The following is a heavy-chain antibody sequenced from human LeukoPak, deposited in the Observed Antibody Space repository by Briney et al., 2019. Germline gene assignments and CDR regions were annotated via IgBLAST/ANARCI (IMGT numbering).Heavy chain of an antibody. CDR2: ISGSGGST. Sequence: RRLGGAASGWACGKYAMGAVRQVPGKGLEWVSTISGSGGSTYYADPLKCRFSISRDNSKNTLFLQMKSLRAEDTAVYYCAKERGYTSGLGTLDYWGQGTLVTVST. CDR1: GWACGKYA. V-gene: IGHV3-23*01. D-gene: IGHD6-19*01. J-gene: IGHJ4*02. CDR3: AKERGYTSGLGTLDY.